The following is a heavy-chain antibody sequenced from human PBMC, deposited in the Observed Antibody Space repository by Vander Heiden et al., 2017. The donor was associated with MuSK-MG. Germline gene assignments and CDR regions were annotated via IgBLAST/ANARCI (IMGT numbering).Heavy chain of an antibody. D-gene: IGHD5-12*01. V-gene: IGHV3-7*01. J-gene: IGHJ4*02. CDR1: GFTFSSFW. Sequence: EVQLVESGGGLVQPGGSLRLSCAASGFTFSSFWMHWFRQAPGKGLAWVANINQDGSQRFFLDSVKGRFTIPRDNAKNSLYLQMNSLRVEDTAVYYCARAIGAVTSYWGQGTLVTVSS. CDR2: INQDGSQR. CDR3: ARAIGAVTSY.